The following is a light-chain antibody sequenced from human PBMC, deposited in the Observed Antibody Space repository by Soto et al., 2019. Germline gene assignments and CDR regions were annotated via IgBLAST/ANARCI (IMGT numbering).Light chain of an antibody. CDR3: QQSTGIPYT. Sequence: DIQMTQSPSSLSASVGDRVTITCRASQTIDTYLNWYQQNPGKAPKLLIYAASTLQNGAPSRFRGSGSWTYFTLTISSLHPEDFATYYCQQSTGIPYTFGQGTKLEIK. CDR2: AAS. CDR1: QTIDTY. V-gene: IGKV1-39*01. J-gene: IGKJ2*01.